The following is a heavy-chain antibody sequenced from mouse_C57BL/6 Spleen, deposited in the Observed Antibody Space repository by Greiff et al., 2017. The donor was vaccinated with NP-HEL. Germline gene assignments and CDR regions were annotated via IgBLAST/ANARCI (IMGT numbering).Heavy chain of an antibody. CDR3: DRGGYDGYSDY. D-gene: IGHD2-3*01. CDR1: GFTFSSYA. V-gene: IGHV5-4*01. CDR2: ISDGGSYT. J-gene: IGHJ2*01. Sequence: DVHLVESGGGLVKPGGSLKLSCAASGFTFSSYAMSWVRQTPEKRLEWVATISDGGSYTYYPDNVKGRFTISRDNAKNNLYLQMSHLKAEDTAMYYCDRGGYDGYSDYWGQGTTLTVSS.